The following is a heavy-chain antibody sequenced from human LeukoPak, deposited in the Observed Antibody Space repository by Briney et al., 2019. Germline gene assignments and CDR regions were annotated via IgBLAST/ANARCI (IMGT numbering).Heavy chain of an antibody. Sequence: GGSLRLSCAAPGFTLSSLAMHWVRQAPGKGLEWVSSSGTRSGTKYYADSVMGRFTISRDSAMNSVSLQINSLRAEDTAVYYCLLQMTYGELSDPDFRGQGTLVTVSS. V-gene: IGHV3-21*01. CDR2: SGTRSGTK. D-gene: IGHD3-16*02. J-gene: IGHJ4*02. CDR1: GFTLSSLA. CDR3: LLQMTYGELSDPDF.